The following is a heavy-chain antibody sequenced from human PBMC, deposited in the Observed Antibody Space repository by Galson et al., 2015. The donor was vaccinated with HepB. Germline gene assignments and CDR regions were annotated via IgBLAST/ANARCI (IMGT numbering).Heavy chain of an antibody. CDR2: ISAYNGNT. CDR1: GYTFTSYG. V-gene: IGHV1-18*01. J-gene: IGHJ3*02. CDR3: ARGIDYGDFRDAFDI. Sequence: SVKVSCKASGYTFTSYGISWVRQAPGQGLEWMGWISAYNGNTNYAQKLQGRVTMTTDTSTSTAYMELRSLRSDDTAVYYCARGIDYGDFRDAFDIWGQGTMVTVSS. D-gene: IGHD4-17*01.